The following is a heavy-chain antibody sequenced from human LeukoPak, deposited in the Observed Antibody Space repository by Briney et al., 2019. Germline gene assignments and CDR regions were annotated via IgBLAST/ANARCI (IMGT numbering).Heavy chain of an antibody. CDR1: GGSFSGYY. D-gene: IGHD2-15*01. CDR3: ARGTSGGSPPDYYYYMDV. J-gene: IGHJ6*03. Sequence: SETLSLTCAVYGGSFSGYYWSWIRQPPGKGLEWIGEINHSGSTNYNPSLKSRVTISVDTSKNQFSLKLSSVTAADTAVYYCARGTSGGSPPDYYYYMDVWGKGTTVTVSS. CDR2: INHSGST. V-gene: IGHV4-34*01.